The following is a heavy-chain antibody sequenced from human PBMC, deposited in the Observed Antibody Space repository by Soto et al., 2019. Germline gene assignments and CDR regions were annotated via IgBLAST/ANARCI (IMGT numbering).Heavy chain of an antibody. Sequence: GGSLRLSCAASGFTFNSYAMSWVRQAPGKGLEWVSSISGSGGSTYYADSVKGRFTISRDDSKNTLYLQMNSLRAEDTAVYYCANGRVISGYDYWGQGTLVTVSS. CDR2: ISGSGGST. D-gene: IGHD5-12*01. CDR1: GFTFNSYA. CDR3: ANGRVISGYDY. V-gene: IGHV3-23*01. J-gene: IGHJ4*02.